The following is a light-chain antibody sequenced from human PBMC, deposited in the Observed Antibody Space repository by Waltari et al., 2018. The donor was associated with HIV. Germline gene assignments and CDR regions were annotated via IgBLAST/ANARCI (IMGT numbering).Light chain of an antibody. CDR1: QSLLHSNGYNY. CDR3: MQALQSPLA. Sequence: DIVMTQSQPSLPVTPGEPASIPCRFSQSLLHSNGYNYLDWYLQKPGQSPQLLIYLGSNRASGVPDRFSGSGSGTDFTLTISRVEAEDVGVYYCMQALQSPLAFGRGTKVEIK. CDR2: LGS. V-gene: IGKV2-28*01. J-gene: IGKJ4*01.